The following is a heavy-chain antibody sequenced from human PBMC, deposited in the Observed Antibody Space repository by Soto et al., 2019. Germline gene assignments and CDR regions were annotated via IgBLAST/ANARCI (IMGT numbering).Heavy chain of an antibody. CDR3: ARQRLSGYDNYYYYGMDV. V-gene: IGHV4-31*03. D-gene: IGHD5-12*01. Sequence: PSETLSLTCTVSGGSISSGGYYWSWIRQHPGKGLEWIGYIYYSGSTYYNPSLKSRVTISVDTSKNQFSLKLSSVTAADTAVYYCARQRLSGYDNYYYYGMDVWGQGTTVTVSS. CDR1: GGSISSGGYY. J-gene: IGHJ6*02. CDR2: IYYSGST.